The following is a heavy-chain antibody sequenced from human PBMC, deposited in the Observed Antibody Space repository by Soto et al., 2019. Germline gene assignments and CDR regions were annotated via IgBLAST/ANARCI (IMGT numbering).Heavy chain of an antibody. Sequence: WASMKVSCKASGYTCTRHWMHWVRQAPGQDLEWMGIINPSDDTTSYAQKFQGRVTMTRDTSTSTVYMELSSLRSEDTAIYYCARDYSGTTNGYSWWWFDPWGQGTVVTVSS. V-gene: IGHV1-46*01. CDR3: ARDYSGTTNGYSWWWFDP. CDR1: GYTCTRHW. D-gene: IGHD2-8*01. CDR2: INPSDDTT. J-gene: IGHJ5*02.